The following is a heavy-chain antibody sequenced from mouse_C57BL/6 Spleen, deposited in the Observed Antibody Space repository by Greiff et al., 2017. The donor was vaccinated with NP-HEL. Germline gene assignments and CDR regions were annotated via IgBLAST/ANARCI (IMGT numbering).Heavy chain of an antibody. V-gene: IGHV1-61*01. J-gene: IGHJ2*01. Sequence: QVQLQQPGAELVRPGSSVKLSCKASGYTFTSYWMDWVKQRPGQGLEWIGNIYPSDSETHYNQKFKDKATLTVDKSSSTAYMQLSSLTSEDSAVYYCARSDGPPFDYGGQGTTLTVSS. CDR3: ARSDGPPFDY. CDR2: IYPSDSET. CDR1: GYTFTSYW. D-gene: IGHD1-1*01.